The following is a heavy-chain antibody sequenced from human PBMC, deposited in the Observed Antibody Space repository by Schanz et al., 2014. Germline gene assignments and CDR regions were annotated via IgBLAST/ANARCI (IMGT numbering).Heavy chain of an antibody. J-gene: IGHJ5*02. D-gene: IGHD3-9*01. CDR1: GFTFSSYS. Sequence: EVQLVESGGGLVQPGGSLRLSCTASGFTFSSYSMNWVRQAPGKGLEWVSYVSRSTPDIYYADSVKGRFTISRDNAKNTLYLQMDSLRAEDTAVYFGAKAADWPVTRFDPWGQGTLXTVSS. V-gene: IGHV3-48*01. CDR2: VSRSTPDI. CDR3: AKAADWPVTRFDP.